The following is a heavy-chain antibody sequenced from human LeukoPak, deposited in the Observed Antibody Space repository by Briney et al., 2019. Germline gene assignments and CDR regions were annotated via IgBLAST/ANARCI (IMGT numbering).Heavy chain of an antibody. CDR1: GYTFNSYG. V-gene: IGHV1-18*01. Sequence: GASVKVSCKASGYTFNSYGISWVRQAPGQGLEWMGWISAYNGHTNYAQKFQGRVTMTTDTSTSTAYMDLRSLRSDDTAVYYCARDSRRWRAAAGTSFCAYWGQGTLVTVSS. D-gene: IGHD6-13*01. CDR2: ISAYNGHT. CDR3: ARDSRRWRAAAGTSFCAY. J-gene: IGHJ4*02.